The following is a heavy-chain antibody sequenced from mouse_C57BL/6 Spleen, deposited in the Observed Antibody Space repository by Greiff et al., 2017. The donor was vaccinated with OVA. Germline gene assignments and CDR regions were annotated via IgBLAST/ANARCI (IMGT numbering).Heavy chain of an antibody. CDR1: GFTFSSYG. J-gene: IGHJ3*01. D-gene: IGHD2-4*01. CDR3: ARPAPDDSHAWFAY. V-gene: IGHV5-6*01. CDR2: ISSGGSYT. Sequence: EVMLVESGGDLVKPGGSLKLSCAASGFTFSSYGMSWVRQTPDKRLEWVATISSGGSYTYYPDSVKGRFTISRDNAKNTLYLQMSSLKSEDTAMYYCARPAPDDSHAWFAYWGQGTLVTVSA.